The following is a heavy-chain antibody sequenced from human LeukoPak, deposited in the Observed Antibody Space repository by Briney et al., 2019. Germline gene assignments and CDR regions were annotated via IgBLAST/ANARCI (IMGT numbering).Heavy chain of an antibody. J-gene: IGHJ4*02. CDR3: ARPGSSWYAESFDY. CDR2: ISGSGGNT. V-gene: IGHV3-23*01. CDR1: GFTVSSNF. Sequence: GGSLRLSCAASGFTVSSNFMTWVRQAPGQGLEWVSAISGSGGNTYYADSVRGRFTVSRDNSKNTLYLQMNSLRAEDTAVYYCARPGSSWYAESFDYWGQGTLVTVSS. D-gene: IGHD6-13*01.